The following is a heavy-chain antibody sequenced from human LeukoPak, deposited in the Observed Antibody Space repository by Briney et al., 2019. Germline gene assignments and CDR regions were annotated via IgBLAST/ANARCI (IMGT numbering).Heavy chain of an antibody. Sequence: PGGSLRLSCAASGFTFSSHWMHWVRQAPGKGLVWVSRINSDGSSTSYADSVKGRFTISRDNAKNTLYLQMNSLRAEDTAVYYCARCGIHGYNYGHDAFDIWGQGTMVTVSS. CDR1: GFTFSSHW. V-gene: IGHV3-74*01. D-gene: IGHD5-18*01. CDR3: ARCGIHGYNYGHDAFDI. J-gene: IGHJ3*02. CDR2: INSDGSST.